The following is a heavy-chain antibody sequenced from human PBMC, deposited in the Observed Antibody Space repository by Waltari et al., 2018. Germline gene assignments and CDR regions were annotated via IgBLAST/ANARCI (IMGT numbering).Heavy chain of an antibody. J-gene: IGHJ5*02. Sequence: QLQLQESGPGLVKPSETLSLTCTVSGGSISSSSYYWGWIRQPPGKGLEWIGSIYYSGSTYYNPSLKSRVTISVDTSKNQFSLKLSSVTAADTAVYYCALGQGILSWWYKIAADWFDPWGQGTLVTVSS. CDR2: IYYSGST. CDR3: ALGQGILSWWYKIAADWFDP. D-gene: IGHD2-15*01. CDR1: GGSISSSSYY. V-gene: IGHV4-39*01.